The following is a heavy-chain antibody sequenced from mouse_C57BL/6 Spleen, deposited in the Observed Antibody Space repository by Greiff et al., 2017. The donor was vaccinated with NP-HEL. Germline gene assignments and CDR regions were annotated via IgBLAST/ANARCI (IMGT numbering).Heavy chain of an antibody. CDR3: AREGNYDYDLRYFDV. CDR2: IYPGDGDT. D-gene: IGHD2-4*01. J-gene: IGHJ1*03. Sequence: QVQLQQSGAELVKPGASVKISCKASGYAFSSYWMNWVKQRPGKGLEWIGQIYPGDGDTNYNGKFKGKATLTADKSSSTAYMQLSSLTSEDSAVYFCAREGNYDYDLRYFDVWGTGTTVTVSS. CDR1: GYAFSSYW. V-gene: IGHV1-80*01.